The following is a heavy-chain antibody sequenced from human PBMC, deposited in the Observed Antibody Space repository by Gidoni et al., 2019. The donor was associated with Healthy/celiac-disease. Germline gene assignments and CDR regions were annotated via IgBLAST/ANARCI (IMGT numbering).Heavy chain of an antibody. D-gene: IGHD2-15*01. CDR3: TRDRGGNSFLDY. CDR2: IRSSSSTI. CDR1: GFTFSSYS. V-gene: IGHV3-48*02. J-gene: IGHJ4*02. Sequence: EVQLVESGGGLVQHGGSLRLYCAASGFTFSSYSMNWVRQAPGKGLEWVSYIRSSSSTIYYADSVKGRFTISRDNAKNSRYLQMNSLRDEDTAVYYCTRDRGGNSFLDYWGQGTLVTVSS.